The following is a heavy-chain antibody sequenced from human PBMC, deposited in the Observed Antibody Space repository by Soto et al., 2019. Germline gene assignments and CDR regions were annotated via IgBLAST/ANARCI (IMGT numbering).Heavy chain of an antibody. CDR3: ARVGTHGSGSYLFDY. V-gene: IGHV1-69*13. J-gene: IGHJ4*02. D-gene: IGHD3-10*01. CDR2: IIPIFGTA. CDR1: GGTFSSYA. Sequence: ASVKVSCKASGGTFSSYAISWVRQAPGQGLEWMGGIIPIFGTANYAQKFQGRVTITADESTSTAYMGLSSLRSEDTAVYYCARVGTHGSGSYLFDYWGQGTLVTVSS.